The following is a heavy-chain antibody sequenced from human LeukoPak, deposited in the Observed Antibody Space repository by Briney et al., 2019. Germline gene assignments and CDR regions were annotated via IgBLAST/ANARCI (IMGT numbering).Heavy chain of an antibody. Sequence: GRSLRPSCSASGFAFSNYGVHWVRQAPGKGLEWVAVVWYDGSYKYYADSVKGRFTISRDNSKNTLYLQMNSLRAEDTAVYYCAREYFYDSSGYSDAFDIWGQGTMVTVSS. J-gene: IGHJ3*02. CDR2: VWYDGSYK. D-gene: IGHD3-22*01. CDR3: AREYFYDSSGYSDAFDI. V-gene: IGHV3-33*01. CDR1: GFAFSNYG.